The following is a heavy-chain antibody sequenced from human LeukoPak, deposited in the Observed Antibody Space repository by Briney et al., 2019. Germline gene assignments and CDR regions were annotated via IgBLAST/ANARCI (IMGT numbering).Heavy chain of an antibody. CDR3: ARDCIGCHGFDY. Sequence: GASVKVSCKASGGTFSSYAISWVRQAPGHGLEWMGWVSAYADDTNYVQKFQGRVTMTTDTSTSTAYMELRSLRFDDTAVYYCARDCIGCHGFDYWGQGTLVSVSS. J-gene: IGHJ4*02. CDR2: VSAYADDT. CDR1: GGTFSSYA. V-gene: IGHV1-18*01. D-gene: IGHD2-15*01.